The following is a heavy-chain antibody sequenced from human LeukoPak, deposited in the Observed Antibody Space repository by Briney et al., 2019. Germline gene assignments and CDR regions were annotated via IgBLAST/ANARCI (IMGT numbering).Heavy chain of an antibody. V-gene: IGHV3-23*01. D-gene: IGHD6-19*01. CDR1: GITFSNCA. Sequence: PGGSLRLSCATSGITFSNCAMSWVRQAPGEGLEWVSTISASGGSTYYADSVKGRFTTSRDNSKNTVYLQMSSLRAEDTAVYFCAKGTGSSGWRYYFDHWGQGTLVTVSS. CDR2: ISASGGST. J-gene: IGHJ4*02. CDR3: AKGTGSSGWRYYFDH.